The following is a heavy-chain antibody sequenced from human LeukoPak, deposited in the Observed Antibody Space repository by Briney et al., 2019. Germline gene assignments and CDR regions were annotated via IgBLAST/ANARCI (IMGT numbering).Heavy chain of an antibody. J-gene: IGHJ4*02. CDR1: GVSISSYY. CDR2: IYYSGST. V-gene: IGHV4-59*01. CDR3: ARVGVAGTTYFDY. D-gene: IGHD6-19*01. Sequence: SETLSLTCTVSGVSISSYYWSWIRQPPGKGLEGIGYIYYSGSTSYNPSLKSRVTISVDTSKNQFSLKLRSVTAADTAVYYCARVGVAGTTYFDYWGQGTLVTVSS.